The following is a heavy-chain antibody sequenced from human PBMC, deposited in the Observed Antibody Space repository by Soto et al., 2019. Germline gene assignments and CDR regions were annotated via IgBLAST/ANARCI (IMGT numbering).Heavy chain of an antibody. Sequence: QVQLVQSGAEVKKPGSSVKVSCKASGGTFSSYAISWVRQAPGQGLEWMGGIIPIFGTANYAPKLQGSVTITADESTSTAYQELSSLRSEDTAVYYGAMVPHSSSRGEYYGMDVWGQGTTVTVS. V-gene: IGHV1-69*01. J-gene: IGHJ6*02. CDR3: AMVPHSSSRGEYYGMDV. CDR1: GGTFSSYA. CDR2: IIPIFGTA. D-gene: IGHD6-13*01.